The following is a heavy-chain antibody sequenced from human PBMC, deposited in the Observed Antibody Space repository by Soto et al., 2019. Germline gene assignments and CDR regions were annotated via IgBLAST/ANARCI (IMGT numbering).Heavy chain of an antibody. Sequence: ASVKVSCKASGYTFTSYYMHWVRQAPGQGLEWMGIINPSGGSTSYAQKFQGRVTMTRDTSTSTVYMELSSLRSEDTAVYYCAVDFLRYYGGNSEYFKHWGQGTLVTVS. V-gene: IGHV1-46*01. J-gene: IGHJ1*01. CDR1: GYTFTSYY. D-gene: IGHD4-17*01. CDR3: AVDFLRYYGGNSEYFKH. CDR2: INPSGGST.